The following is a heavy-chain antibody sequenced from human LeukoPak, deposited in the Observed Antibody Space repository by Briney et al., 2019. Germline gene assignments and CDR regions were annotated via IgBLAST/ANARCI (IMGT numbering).Heavy chain of an antibody. J-gene: IGHJ4*02. CDR1: GFTFSSYE. D-gene: IGHD3-9*01. V-gene: IGHV3-48*03. CDR2: ISSSGSTI. Sequence: GGSLRLSCAASGFTFSSYEMNWVRQAPGKGLEWVSYISSSGSTIYYADSVKGRFTISRDNAKNSLYLQMNSLRAEDTAVYYCAIPNLYFKYFDYWGQGTLVTVSS. CDR3: AIPNLYFKYFDY.